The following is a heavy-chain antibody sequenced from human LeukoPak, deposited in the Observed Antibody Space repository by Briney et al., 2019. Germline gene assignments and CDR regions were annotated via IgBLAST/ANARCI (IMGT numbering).Heavy chain of an antibody. CDR1: GYTFTGYY. J-gene: IGHJ4*02. Sequence: ASVKVSCKASGYTFTGYYMHWVRQAPGQGLEWTGWINSNSGGTNYAQKFQGRVTMTRDTSISTAYMELSRLRSDDTAVYYCARDFGGGFGELDYWGQGTLVTVSS. V-gene: IGHV1-2*02. CDR3: ARDFGGGFGELDY. D-gene: IGHD3-10*01. CDR2: INSNSGGT.